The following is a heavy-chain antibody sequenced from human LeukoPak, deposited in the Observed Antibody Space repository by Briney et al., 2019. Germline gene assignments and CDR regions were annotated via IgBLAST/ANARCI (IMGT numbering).Heavy chain of an antibody. V-gene: IGHV3-53*01. D-gene: IGHD3-3*01. CDR3: ARGQFKIFGVVIILDAFDI. CDR2: IYSGGST. J-gene: IGHJ3*02. Sequence: GGSLRLSCAASGFTFSSYAMSWVRQAPGKGLEWVSVIYSGGSTYYADSVKGRFTISRDNSKNTLYLQMNSLRAEDTAVYYCARGQFKIFGVVIILDAFDIWGQGTMVTVSS. CDR1: GFTFSSYA.